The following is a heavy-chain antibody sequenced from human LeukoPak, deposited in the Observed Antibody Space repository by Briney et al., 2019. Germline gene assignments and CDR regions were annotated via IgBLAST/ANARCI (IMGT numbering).Heavy chain of an antibody. D-gene: IGHD1-26*01. Sequence: GGSLRLSCAASGFTFSSYAMNWVRPAPGKGLEWVSAITGSGGRTYYADSVKGRFTISRDNSKNTLYLQMNSLRAEDTAIYYCAKEYTGAFSPFPSYFDNWGQGTLVTVSS. CDR3: AKEYTGAFSPFPSYFDN. V-gene: IGHV3-23*01. J-gene: IGHJ4*02. CDR1: GFTFSSYA. CDR2: ITGSGGRT.